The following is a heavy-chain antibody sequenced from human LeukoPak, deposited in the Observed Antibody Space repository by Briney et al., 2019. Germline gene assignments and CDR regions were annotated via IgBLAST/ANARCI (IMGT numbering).Heavy chain of an antibody. J-gene: IGHJ3*02. D-gene: IGHD5-24*01. Sequence: PGGSLRLSCAASGFTFSSYWMSWVRQAPGKGLEWVANIKEDGSEKYDVDSVKGRFTISRDNAKNSLYLQMNSLGVEDTAVYYCAGDDGYRSVDIWGQGTMVTVSS. CDR3: AGDDGYRSVDI. CDR1: GFTFSSYW. CDR2: IKEDGSEK. V-gene: IGHV3-7*01.